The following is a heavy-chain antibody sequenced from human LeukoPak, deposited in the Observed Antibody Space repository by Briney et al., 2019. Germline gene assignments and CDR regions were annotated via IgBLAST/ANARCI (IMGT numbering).Heavy chain of an antibody. D-gene: IGHD3-16*01. V-gene: IGHV3-23*01. Sequence: GGSLRLSCAASGFTFSSYAMNWVRQAPGKGLEWVSTISGGGGRTWYADSVKGRFTISRDNSKNTVDVQLNSLRAEDTAVYYCAKFRGSEKTVIDCWGQGTLVTVSS. CDR1: GFTFSSYA. J-gene: IGHJ4*02. CDR3: AKFRGSEKTVIDC. CDR2: ISGGGGRT.